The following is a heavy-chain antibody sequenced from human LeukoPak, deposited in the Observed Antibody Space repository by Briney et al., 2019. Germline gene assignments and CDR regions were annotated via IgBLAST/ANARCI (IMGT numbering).Heavy chain of an antibody. CDR1: GFTFSSYE. CDR3: ARDITSSTSN. V-gene: IGHV3-48*03. Sequence: PGGSLRLSCAASGFTFSSYEMNWVRQAPGKGLEWISYISISGNTIYYADSVKGRFTISRDNAKNSLYLQMNSLRAEDTAVYYCARDITSSTSNWGQGTLVTVSS. J-gene: IGHJ4*02. CDR2: ISISGNTI. D-gene: IGHD2-2*01.